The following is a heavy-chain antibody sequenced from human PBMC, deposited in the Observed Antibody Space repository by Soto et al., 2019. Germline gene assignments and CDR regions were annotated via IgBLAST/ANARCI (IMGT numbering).Heavy chain of an antibody. Sequence: ASVKVSCKASGYTFTSYGISWVRQAPGQGLEWMGWISAYNGNTNYAQKLQGRVTMTEDTSTDTAYMELSSLRSEDTAVYYCATERGGQLVLGAFDIWGQGTMVTVSS. J-gene: IGHJ3*02. CDR2: ISAYNGNT. V-gene: IGHV1-18*01. D-gene: IGHD6-13*01. CDR1: GYTFTSYG. CDR3: ATERGGQLVLGAFDI.